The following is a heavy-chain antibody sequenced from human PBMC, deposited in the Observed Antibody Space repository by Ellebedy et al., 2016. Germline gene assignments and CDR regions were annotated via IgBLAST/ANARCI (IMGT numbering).Heavy chain of an antibody. Sequence: GESLKISCAASGFTFSSYDMHWVRQATGKGLEWVSAIGTAGDTYYPGSVKGRFTISRENAKNSLYLQMNSLRAGDTAVYYCARETQGRFDYWGQGTLVTVSS. CDR2: IGTAGDT. J-gene: IGHJ4*02. CDR1: GFTFSSYD. V-gene: IGHV3-13*01. CDR3: ARETQGRFDY.